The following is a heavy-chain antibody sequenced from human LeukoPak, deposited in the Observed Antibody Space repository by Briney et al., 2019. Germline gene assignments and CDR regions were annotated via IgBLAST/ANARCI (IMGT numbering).Heavy chain of an antibody. CDR1: GFTFDDYD. Sequence: PGGSLRLSCAASGFTFDDYDMHWVRQAPGKGLEWVAFIGYDGSNKYYADSVKGRFTISRDNAENSLYLQMSSLRAEDTAVYYCARRYYGSATYRLPYDYWGQGTLVTVSS. CDR2: IGYDGSNK. D-gene: IGHD3-22*01. CDR3: ARRYYGSATYRLPYDY. J-gene: IGHJ4*02. V-gene: IGHV3-33*08.